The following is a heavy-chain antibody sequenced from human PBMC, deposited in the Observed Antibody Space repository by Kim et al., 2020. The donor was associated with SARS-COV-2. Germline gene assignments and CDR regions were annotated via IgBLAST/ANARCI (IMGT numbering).Heavy chain of an antibody. V-gene: IGHV3-66*01. J-gene: IGHJ6*03. Sequence: TYYAASVKGRFTISRDNSKNTLYLQMSSLRVEDTAIYFCARNRNYFYDMDVWGKGTTVAVSS. CDR3: ARNRNYFYDMDV. CDR2: T.